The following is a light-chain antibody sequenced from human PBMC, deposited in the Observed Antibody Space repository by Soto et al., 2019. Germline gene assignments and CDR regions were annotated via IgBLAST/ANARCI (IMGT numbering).Light chain of an antibody. CDR2: EVS. J-gene: IGLJ1*01. CDR3: CSYASSSLYV. CDR1: SSDVGSYNL. V-gene: IGLV2-23*02. Sequence: QSALTQPASVSGSPGQSITISCTGTSSDVGSYNLVSWYQQHPGKAPKLMIYEVSKRPSGVSNRFSGSKSGNTASLTISGLQAEDEADYYCCSYASSSLYVFGTGTKLTVL.